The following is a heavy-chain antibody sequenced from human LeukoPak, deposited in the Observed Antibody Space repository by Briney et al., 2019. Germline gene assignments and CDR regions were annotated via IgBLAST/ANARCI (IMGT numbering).Heavy chain of an antibody. D-gene: IGHD3-22*01. CDR3: ARGYYHFDGSGYFDM. J-gene: IGHJ4*02. CDR2: ISYDGRNE. Sequence: HTGRSLRLSCAASRFTFLNYAVNWVRQAPGKGLEWVAIISYDGRNEYYAESVEGRFTISRDTSRNMISLQMNSLRPEDTAVYYCARGYYHFDGSGYFDMWGQGTLVTVSS. V-gene: IGHV3-30*14. CDR1: RFTFLNYA.